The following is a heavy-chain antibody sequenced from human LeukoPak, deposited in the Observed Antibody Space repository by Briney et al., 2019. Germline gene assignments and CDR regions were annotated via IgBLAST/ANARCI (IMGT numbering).Heavy chain of an antibody. D-gene: IGHD2-2*02. V-gene: IGHV1-46*01. CDR2: INPSGGST. CDR1: GGTFSSYA. Sequence: ASVKVSCKASGGTFSSYAISWVRQAPGQGLEWMGIINPSGGSTSYAQKFQRRVTMTRDTSTSTVYMELSSLRSEDTAVYYCAKDQTDCSSTSCYNFHYGMDVWGQGTTVTVSS. CDR3: AKDQTDCSSTSCYNFHYGMDV. J-gene: IGHJ6*02.